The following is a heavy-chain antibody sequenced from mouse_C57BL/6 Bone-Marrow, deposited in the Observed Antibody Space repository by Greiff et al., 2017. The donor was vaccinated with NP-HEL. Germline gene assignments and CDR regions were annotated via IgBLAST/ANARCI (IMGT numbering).Heavy chain of an antibody. CDR2: IDPSDSYT. V-gene: IGHV1-69*01. D-gene: IGHD1-1*01. Sequence: VQLQQSGAELVMPGASVKLSCKASGYTFTSYWMHWVKQRPGQGLEWIGEIDPSDSYTNYNQKFKGKSTLTVDKSSSTAYMQLSSLTSEDSAVYYCARDSYCYGSSYLYWYFDVWGTGTTVTVSS. J-gene: IGHJ1*03. CDR3: ARDSYCYGSSYLYWYFDV. CDR1: GYTFTSYW.